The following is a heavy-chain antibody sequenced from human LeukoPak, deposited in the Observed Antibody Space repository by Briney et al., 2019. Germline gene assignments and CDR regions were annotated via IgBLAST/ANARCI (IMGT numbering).Heavy chain of an antibody. V-gene: IGHV4-38-2*02. Sequence: SETLSLTCTVSGYSISSGYYWGWIRQPPGKGLEWIGSIYHSGSTYYNPSLKSRVTISVDTSKNQFSLKLSSVTAADTAVYYCAREKIERGNFDYWGQGTLVTVSS. J-gene: IGHJ4*02. CDR1: GYSISSGYY. D-gene: IGHD3-16*01. CDR2: IYHSGST. CDR3: AREKIERGNFDY.